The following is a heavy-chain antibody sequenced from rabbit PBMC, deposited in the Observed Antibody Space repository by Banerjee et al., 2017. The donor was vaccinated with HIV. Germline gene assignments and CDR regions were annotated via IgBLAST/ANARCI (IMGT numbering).Heavy chain of an antibody. CDR1: GFSFSSGYW. J-gene: IGHJ4*01. V-gene: IGHV1S40*01. D-gene: IGHD6-1*01. CDR3: AREGNAGYATHFNL. Sequence: QSLEESGGDLVKPGASLTLTCTASGFSFSSGYWICWVRQAPGKGLEWIACIGAGSGSTYYASWAEGRFTISKTSSTTVTLQMTSLTAADTATYFCAREGNAGYATHFNLWGPGTLVTVS. CDR2: IGAGSGST.